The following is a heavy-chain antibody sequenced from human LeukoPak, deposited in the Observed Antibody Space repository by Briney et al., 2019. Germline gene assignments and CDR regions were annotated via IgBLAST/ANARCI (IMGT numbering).Heavy chain of an antibody. J-gene: IGHJ6*03. CDR3: ARGRKSGGYFYYMDV. V-gene: IGHV1-8*03. D-gene: IGHD1-14*01. CDR1: GYTFTSYD. Sequence: ASVKVSCKASGYTFTSYDINWVRQATGQGLEWMGWKNPDSGHTGYAQKFQGRVTITRDTSISTVYMELSSLRSEDTAVYYCARGRKSGGYFYYMDVWGKGTTVTISS. CDR2: KNPDSGHT.